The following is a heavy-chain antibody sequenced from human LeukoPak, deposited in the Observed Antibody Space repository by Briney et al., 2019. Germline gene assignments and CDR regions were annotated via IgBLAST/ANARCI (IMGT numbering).Heavy chain of an antibody. J-gene: IGHJ4*02. CDR2: IVVGSGNT. Sequence: SVKVSCKASGFTFTSSAMQWVRQARGQRLEWIGGIVVGSGNTNYAQKFQERVTITRDMSTSTAYMELSSLRSEDTAVYYCAATGVLFVDSYFDYWGQGSLATVSS. CDR3: AATGVLFVDSYFDY. CDR1: GFTFTSSA. D-gene: IGHD3-10*01. V-gene: IGHV1-58*02.